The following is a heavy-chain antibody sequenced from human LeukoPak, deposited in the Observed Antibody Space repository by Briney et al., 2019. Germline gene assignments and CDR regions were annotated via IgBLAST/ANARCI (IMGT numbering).Heavy chain of an antibody. CDR3: ARTPKIPSGYMDV. V-gene: IGHV1-18*01. CDR2: TSGYNGKT. D-gene: IGHD3-10*01. J-gene: IGHJ6*03. Sequence: GASVKVSCKASGYTFNTYGITWVRQAPGQGLEWMGWTSGYNGKTKYAQKLQDRVTMTTDTSTSTAYMELRSLRSDDTAVYYCARTPKIPSGYMDVWGKGTTVTVSS. CDR1: GYTFNTYG.